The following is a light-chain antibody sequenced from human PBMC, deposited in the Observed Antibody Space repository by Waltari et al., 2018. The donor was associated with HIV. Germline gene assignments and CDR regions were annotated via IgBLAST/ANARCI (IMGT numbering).Light chain of an antibody. V-gene: IGLV1-47*01. J-gene: IGLJ3*02. Sequence: QSVLTQPPAASRTPGPRVTLPCSRSSSTLGRHYPYWYQHLPGTAPKLLIYRNNQRPSGVPDRFSGSKSGTSASLAISGLRSEDEADYYCAAWDDSLSGQVFGGGTKLTVL. CDR3: AAWDDSLSGQV. CDR1: SSTLGRHY. CDR2: RNN.